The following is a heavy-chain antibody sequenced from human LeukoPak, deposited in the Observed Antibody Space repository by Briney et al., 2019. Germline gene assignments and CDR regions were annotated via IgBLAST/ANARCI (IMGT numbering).Heavy chain of an antibody. CDR3: ARSRAARPYYFDY. CDR1: GFTFSSYS. D-gene: IGHD6-6*01. Sequence: PGGSLRLSCAASGFTFSSYSMNWVRQAPGMGLEWVSSISSSSNYIYYADSVRGRFTISRDNAKNSLYLQMNSLRAEDTAVYYCARSRAARPYYFDYWGQGTLVTVSS. CDR2: ISSSSNYI. V-gene: IGHV3-21*01. J-gene: IGHJ4*02.